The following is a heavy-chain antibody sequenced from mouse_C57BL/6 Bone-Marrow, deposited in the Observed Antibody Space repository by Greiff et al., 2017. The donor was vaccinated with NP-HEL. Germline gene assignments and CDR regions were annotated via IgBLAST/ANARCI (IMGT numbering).Heavy chain of an antibody. J-gene: IGHJ4*01. Sequence: QVQLKQPGAELVKPGASVKLSCKASGYTFTSYWMQWVKQRPGQGLEWIGEIDPSDSYTNYNQKFKGKATLTVDTSSSTAYMQLSSLTSEDSAVYYCARYDYDRGAMDYWGQGTSVTVSS. V-gene: IGHV1-50*01. CDR3: ARYDYDRGAMDY. CDR1: GYTFTSYW. CDR2: IDPSDSYT. D-gene: IGHD2-4*01.